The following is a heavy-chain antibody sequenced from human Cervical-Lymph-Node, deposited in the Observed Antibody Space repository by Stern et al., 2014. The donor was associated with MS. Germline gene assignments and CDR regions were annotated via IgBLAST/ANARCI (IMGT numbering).Heavy chain of an antibody. V-gene: IGHV3-23*04. CDR1: GFTFSNYA. J-gene: IGHJ2*01. D-gene: IGHD1-1*01. Sequence: DVHLVESGGGLVQPGGSLRLSCAASGFTFSNYAMSWVRQAPGKGLEWVSSIGRSGDTTHYADSVEGRFTISRDNSKNTLYLQMDSLRAEDTAVYYCAKRSVTGTWYFDLWGRGTFVTVSS. CDR3: AKRSVTGTWYFDL. CDR2: IGRSGDTT.